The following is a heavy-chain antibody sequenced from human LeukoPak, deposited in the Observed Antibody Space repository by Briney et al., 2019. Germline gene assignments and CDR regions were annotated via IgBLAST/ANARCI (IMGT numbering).Heavy chain of an antibody. CDR2: INPNSGGT. V-gene: IGHV1-2*02. J-gene: IGHJ4*02. D-gene: IGHD4-23*01. Sequence: ASVKVSCKASGYTFTGYYMHWVRQAPGQGLEWMGWINPNSGGTNYAQKFQGRVTMTRDTSISTAYMELSRLRSDDTAVYYCARDLSTVVTRDFDYWGQGTLATVSS. CDR1: GYTFTGYY. CDR3: ARDLSTVVTRDFDY.